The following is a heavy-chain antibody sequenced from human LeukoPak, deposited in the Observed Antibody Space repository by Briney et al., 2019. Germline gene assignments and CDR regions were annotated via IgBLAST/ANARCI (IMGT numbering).Heavy chain of an antibody. D-gene: IGHD6-19*01. CDR3: ARHGLFYSSGWYYFDY. J-gene: IGHJ4*02. CDR1: GGSISSSSYY. Sequence: KTSETLSLTCTVSGGSISSSSYYWGWIRQPPGKGLEWIGSIYYSGSTYYNPSLKSRVTISVDTSKNQFSLKLSSVTAADTAVYYCARHGLFYSSGWYYFDYWGQGTLVTVSS. CDR2: IYYSGST. V-gene: IGHV4-39*01.